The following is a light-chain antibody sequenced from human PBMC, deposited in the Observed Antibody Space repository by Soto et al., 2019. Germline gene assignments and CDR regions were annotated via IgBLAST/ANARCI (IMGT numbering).Light chain of an antibody. V-gene: IGKV1-39*01. CDR1: QSISTY. CDR2: SAS. Sequence: DIQMTQSPSSLSASVGDRVTISCRAAQSISTYLNWYQRKPGTAPRLLIYSASSVKTGVPPRFSGSGSGRDFTLTISSLRPEDIATYFCQQSYTSPPWTFGQGTKV. J-gene: IGKJ1*01. CDR3: QQSYTSPPWT.